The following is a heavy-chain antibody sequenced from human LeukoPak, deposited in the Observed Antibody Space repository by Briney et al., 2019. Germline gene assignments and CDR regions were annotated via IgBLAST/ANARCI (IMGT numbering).Heavy chain of an antibody. V-gene: IGHV4-31*03. Sequence: SQTLSLTCTVSGGSISSGGYYWSWIRQHPGKGLEWIGYIYYSGSTYYNPSLKSRVTISVDTSKNQFSLKLSSVTAADTAVYYCARAKGCSSTSCPRGLSWFDPWGQGTLVTVSS. J-gene: IGHJ5*02. D-gene: IGHD2-2*01. CDR1: GGSISSGGYY. CDR2: IYYSGST. CDR3: ARAKGCSSTSCPRGLSWFDP.